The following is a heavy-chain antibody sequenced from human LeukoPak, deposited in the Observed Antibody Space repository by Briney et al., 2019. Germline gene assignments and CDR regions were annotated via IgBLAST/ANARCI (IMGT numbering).Heavy chain of an antibody. J-gene: IGHJ4*02. CDR1: GYSFTTYG. CDR3: ARTRRYDSSGYHEY. D-gene: IGHD3-22*01. Sequence: GASVKVSCKASGYSFTTYGISWVRQARGQGLEWMGWISPNNGNTKYEQKLQGRVTMTTDTSTSTAYMELRSLRPDDPAVYYCARTRRYDSSGYHEYWGQGTLVTVPS. CDR2: ISPNNGNT. V-gene: IGHV1-18*01.